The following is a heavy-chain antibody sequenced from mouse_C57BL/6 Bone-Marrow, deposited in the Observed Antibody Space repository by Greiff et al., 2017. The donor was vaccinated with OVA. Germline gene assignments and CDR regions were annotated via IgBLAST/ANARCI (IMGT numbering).Heavy chain of an antibody. J-gene: IGHJ3*01. Sequence: VQLQQSGAELARPGASVKLSCTASGYTFTSYGISWVKQRTGQGLEWIGEIYPRSGNTYYNEKFKGKATLTADKSSSTAYMELRSLTSEDSAVYFCARGDYERTWFAYWGQGTLVTVSA. V-gene: IGHV1-81*01. CDR1: GYTFTSYG. CDR3: ARGDYERTWFAY. D-gene: IGHD2-4*01. CDR2: IYPRSGNT.